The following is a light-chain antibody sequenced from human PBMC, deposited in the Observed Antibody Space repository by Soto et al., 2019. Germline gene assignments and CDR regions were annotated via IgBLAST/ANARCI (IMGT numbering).Light chain of an antibody. CDR2: DAS. CDR1: QSVSSY. V-gene: IGKV3-11*01. CDR3: QQRTNWLYT. Sequence: EIVLTQSPATLSLSPGERATLSCRASQSVSSYLAWYQQKPGQAPRLLIYDASNRATGIPARFSGSGSGTDFTLTISSLEPDDFGVYYCQQRTNWLYTFGQGTKLEI. J-gene: IGKJ2*01.